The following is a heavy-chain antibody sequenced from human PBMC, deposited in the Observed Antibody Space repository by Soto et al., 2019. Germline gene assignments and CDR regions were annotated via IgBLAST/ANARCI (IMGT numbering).Heavy chain of an antibody. CDR3: ARGPSNKGFRITGTHGGFDP. Sequence: QVQLQESGPGLVKPSETLSLTCTVSGGSISSYYWSWIRQPPGKGLEWIGYIYYSGSTNYNPSLKSRVAIAVDTSKNQFSLKLSSVAAADTAVYYCARGPSNKGFRITGTHGGFDPWGQGTLVTVSS. CDR2: IYYSGST. V-gene: IGHV4-59*01. J-gene: IGHJ5*02. CDR1: GGSISSYY. D-gene: IGHD1-7*01.